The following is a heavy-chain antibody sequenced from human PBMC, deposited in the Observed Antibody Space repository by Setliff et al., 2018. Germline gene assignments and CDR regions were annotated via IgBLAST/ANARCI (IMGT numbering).Heavy chain of an antibody. CDR3: ARRETYYNFWSGYFDY. V-gene: IGHV1-69*06. D-gene: IGHD3-3*01. Sequence: SVKVSCKASGGTFSSYDISWARQAPGQGLEWMGRIIPIFGTANYAQKFQGRVTITADKSTSTAYMELSRLRSEDTAVYYCARRETYYNFWSGYFDYWGQGTLVTVSS. J-gene: IGHJ4*02. CDR1: GGTFSSYD. CDR2: IIPIFGTA.